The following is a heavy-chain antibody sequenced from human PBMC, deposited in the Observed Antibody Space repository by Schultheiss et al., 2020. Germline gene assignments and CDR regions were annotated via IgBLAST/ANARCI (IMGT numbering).Heavy chain of an antibody. CDR3: AVGGPVAAFDI. V-gene: IGHV4-30-4*01. CDR2: IYYSGST. CDR1: GGSISSGDYY. J-gene: IGHJ3*02. D-gene: IGHD3-16*01. Sequence: SETLSLTCTVSGGSISSGDYYWSWIRQPPGKGLEWIGYIYYSGSTYYNPSLKSRVTISVDTSKNQFSLKLSSVTAADTAVYYCAVGGPVAAFDIWGQGTMVTVSS.